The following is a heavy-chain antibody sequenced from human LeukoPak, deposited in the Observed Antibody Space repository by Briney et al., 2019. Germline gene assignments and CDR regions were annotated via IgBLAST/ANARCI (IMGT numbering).Heavy chain of an antibody. J-gene: IGHJ4*02. Sequence: GGSLRLSCAASGFTFSNSWMYWVRQTPDKGLVWVSRIKYDGSSTVYADSVKGRFTISRDNAKNTLDLQMNSLGAEDTAVYYCAKDGRGMVAAIDYWGQGTLVTVSS. V-gene: IGHV3-74*01. D-gene: IGHD2-15*01. CDR2: IKYDGSST. CDR1: GFTFSNSW. CDR3: AKDGRGMVAAIDY.